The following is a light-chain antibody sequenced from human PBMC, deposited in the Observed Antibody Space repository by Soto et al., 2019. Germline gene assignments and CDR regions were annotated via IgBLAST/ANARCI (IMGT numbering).Light chain of an antibody. CDR2: EVS. CDR1: SSDVGGYNY. Sequence: QSALTQPASVSGSPGQSITISCTGTSSDVGGYNYVSWYQQHAGFAPKLIIYEVSNRPSGVSNRFSGSKSGDTASLTISGLQAEDEADYYCATWDASLNEWMFGGGTKLTVL. CDR3: ATWDASLNEWM. J-gene: IGLJ3*02. V-gene: IGLV2-14*01.